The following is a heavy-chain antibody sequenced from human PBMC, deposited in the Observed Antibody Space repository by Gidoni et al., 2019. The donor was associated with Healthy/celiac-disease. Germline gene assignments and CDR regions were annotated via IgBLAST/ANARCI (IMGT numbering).Heavy chain of an antibody. CDR3: ARGTNIWGSYRYYWFDP. J-gene: IGHJ5*02. V-gene: IGHV4-59*01. CDR2: IYYSGST. CDR1: GGSISSYY. Sequence: QVQLQESGPGLVKPSDTLSLTCTVSGGSISSYYWSWIRQPPGKGLEWIGYIYYSGSTNYNPSLKSRVTISVDTSKNQFSLKLSSVTAADTAVYYCARGTNIWGSYRYYWFDPWGQGTLVTVSS. D-gene: IGHD3-16*02.